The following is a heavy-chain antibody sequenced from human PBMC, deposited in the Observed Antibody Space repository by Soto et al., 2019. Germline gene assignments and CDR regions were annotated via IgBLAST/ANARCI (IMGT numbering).Heavy chain of an antibody. CDR2: ISSNSVTI. Sequence: GGSLRLSCGASGFIFSKYSMNWVRQAPGKGLEWLSYISSNSVTIYYADSVRGRFTIFRDNAKNSLYLQMNSLRDEDTAVYYCAREDILGTRSFDYWGQGALITVSS. CDR1: GFIFSKYS. D-gene: IGHD1-26*01. V-gene: IGHV3-48*02. CDR3: AREDILGTRSFDY. J-gene: IGHJ4*02.